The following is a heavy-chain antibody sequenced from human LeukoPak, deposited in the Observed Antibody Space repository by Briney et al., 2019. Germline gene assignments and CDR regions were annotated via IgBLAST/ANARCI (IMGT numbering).Heavy chain of an antibody. CDR2: IAPLFGTT. Sequence: ASVKVSCKASGGTFSSYAISWVRQAPGQGLEWMGRIAPLFGTTNYAQKFQGRATITTDESTSTAYMELSSLRSEDTAMYYCARDRFGVVPAASQGIGWFDPWGQGTLVTVSS. D-gene: IGHD2-2*01. CDR3: ARDRFGVVPAASQGIGWFDP. V-gene: IGHV1-69*05. CDR1: GGTFSSYA. J-gene: IGHJ5*02.